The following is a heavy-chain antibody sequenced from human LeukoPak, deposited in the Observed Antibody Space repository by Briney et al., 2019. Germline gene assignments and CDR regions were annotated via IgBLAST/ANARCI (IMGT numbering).Heavy chain of an antibody. CDR3: ARGGVPGANWLDP. V-gene: IGHV4-61*02. CDR2: ISTGGST. J-gene: IGHJ5*02. CDR1: GGSISSGSYH. D-gene: IGHD2-2*01. Sequence: KPSQTLSLTCTVSGGSISSGSYHWTWIRRPAGRELEWIGRISTGGSTSYNPSLKSRVTVSVDTSKNQFSLNLNSVTAADTAVYYCARGGVPGANWLDPWGQGTLVTVSS.